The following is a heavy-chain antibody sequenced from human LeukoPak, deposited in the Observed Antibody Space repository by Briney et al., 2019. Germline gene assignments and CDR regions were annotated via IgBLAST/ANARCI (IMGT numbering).Heavy chain of an antibody. V-gene: IGHV4-4*07. Sequence: SETLSLTCTVSGGSISSYYWSWIRQPAGKGLEWIGRIYTSGSTNYNPSLKSRVSMSVDTSKNQFSLRLSSVTAADTAVYYCARSVVTTTYDAFDIWGQGTMVTVSS. CDR1: GGSISSYY. J-gene: IGHJ3*02. CDR3: ARSVVTTTYDAFDI. CDR2: IYTSGST. D-gene: IGHD3-22*01.